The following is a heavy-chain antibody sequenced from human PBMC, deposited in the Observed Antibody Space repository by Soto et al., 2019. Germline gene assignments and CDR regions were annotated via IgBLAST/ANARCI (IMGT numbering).Heavy chain of an antibody. V-gene: IGHV5-51*01. CDR1: GYSFTSYW. D-gene: IGHD3-3*01. J-gene: IGHJ6*02. CDR3: ARTIFGVVTTYYGMDV. CDR2: IYPGDSDT. Sequence: GESLKISCKGSGYSFTSYWIGWVRQMPGKGLEWMGIIYPGDSDTRYSPSFQGQVTISADKSISTAYLQWSSLKASDTAMYYCARTIFGVVTTYYGMDVWGQGTTVTVSS.